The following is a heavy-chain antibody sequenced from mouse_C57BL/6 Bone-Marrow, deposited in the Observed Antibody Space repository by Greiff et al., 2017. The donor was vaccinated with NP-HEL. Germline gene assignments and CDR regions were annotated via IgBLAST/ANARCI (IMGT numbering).Heavy chain of an antibody. V-gene: IGHV1-15*01. CDR2: IDPETGGT. D-gene: IGHD1-1*01. J-gene: IGHJ1*03. CDR1: GYTFTDYE. Sequence: VQLQQSGAELVRPGASVTLSCKASGYTFTDYEMHWVKQTPVHGLEWIGAIDPETGGTAYNQKFKGKAILTADKSSSTAYMELRSLTSDESAGYYCTSPYGSSDWYFDVWGTGTTVTVSS. CDR3: TSPYGSSDWYFDV.